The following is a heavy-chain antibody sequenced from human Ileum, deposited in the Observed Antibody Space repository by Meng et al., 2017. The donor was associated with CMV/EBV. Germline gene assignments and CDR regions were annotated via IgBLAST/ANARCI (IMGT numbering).Heavy chain of an antibody. CDR1: GFTFSNYW. Sequence: GGSLRLSCAASGFTFSNYWMSWVRQAPGKGPEWVANMNQDGSGKYYVDSVKGRFTISRDNAENSLSLQMNSLRADDTAVYYCARDIGVAAFDDWGLGTLVTVSS. V-gene: IGHV3-7*01. J-gene: IGHJ4*02. D-gene: IGHD6-6*01. CDR2: MNQDGSGK. CDR3: ARDIGVAAFDD.